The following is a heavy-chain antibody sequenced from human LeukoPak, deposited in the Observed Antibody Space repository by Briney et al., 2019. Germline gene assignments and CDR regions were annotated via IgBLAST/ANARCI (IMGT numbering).Heavy chain of an antibody. Sequence: GGSLRLSCAASGFTFSSYAMSWVRQAPGKGLEWVSAISGSGGSTYYADSVKGRLTISRDNSKNTLYLQMNSLRAEDTAVYYCAKSMGGLSPNYYYYYGMDVWGQGTTVTVSS. D-gene: IGHD1-26*01. CDR2: ISGSGGST. V-gene: IGHV3-23*01. J-gene: IGHJ6*02. CDR3: AKSMGGLSPNYYYYYGMDV. CDR1: GFTFSSYA.